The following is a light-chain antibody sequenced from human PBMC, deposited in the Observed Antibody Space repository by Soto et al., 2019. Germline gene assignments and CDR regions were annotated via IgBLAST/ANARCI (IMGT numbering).Light chain of an antibody. CDR2: GAS. CDR1: QSVSSSY. J-gene: IGKJ1*01. CDR3: QQYDSSPKT. Sequence: EIVLTQSPGTLSLSPGERATLSCRASQSVSSSYLAWYQQKPGQAPRLLIYGASSRATGIQDRFSGSGSGTDFTLTIRRLEPEDFAVYYCQQYDSSPKTFGQGTKVDIK. V-gene: IGKV3-20*01.